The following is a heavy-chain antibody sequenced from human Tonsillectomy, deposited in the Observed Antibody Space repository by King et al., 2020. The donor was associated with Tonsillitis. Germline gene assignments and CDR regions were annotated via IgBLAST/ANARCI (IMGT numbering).Heavy chain of an antibody. CDR1: GGSISSDY. Sequence: VQLQESGPGLVKPSETLSLTCTVSGGSISSDYWSWIRLTPGRGLEWIGYIYYSGNTKYNPSLKSRVTISADSSKNQFSLKLSPVTAADTAVYYCARSELLGTTTFDYWGQGTLVTVSS. J-gene: IGHJ4*02. CDR2: IYYSGNT. D-gene: IGHD1-26*01. V-gene: IGHV4-59*13. CDR3: ARSELLGTTTFDY.